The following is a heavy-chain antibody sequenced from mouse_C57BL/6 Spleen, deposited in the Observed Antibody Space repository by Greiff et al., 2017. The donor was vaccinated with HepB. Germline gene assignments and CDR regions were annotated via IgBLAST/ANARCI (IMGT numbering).Heavy chain of an antibody. J-gene: IGHJ4*01. Sequence: EVQLQQSVAELVRPGASVKLSCTASGFNIKNTYMHWVKQRPEQGLEWIGRIDPANGNTKYAPKFQGKATITAETSSNTAYLQLSSLTSEDTAIYYGARGTTSSRGAMDYWGQGTSVTVSS. V-gene: IGHV14-3*01. CDR1: GFNIKNTY. D-gene: IGHD1-2*01. CDR2: IDPANGNT. CDR3: ARGTTSSRGAMDY.